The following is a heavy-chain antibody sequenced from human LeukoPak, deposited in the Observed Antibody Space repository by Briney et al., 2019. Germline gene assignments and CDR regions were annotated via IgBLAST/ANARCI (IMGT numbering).Heavy chain of an antibody. CDR2: INPNSGGT. CDR3: ARDERYYYDRSCYDEGDY. CDR1: GYTFTGYY. Sequence: ASVKVSCKASGYTFTGYYMHWVRQAPGPGLEWMGWINPNSGGTNYAQKFQGRVTMTRDTSISTAYMELSRLRSDDTAVYYCARDERYYYDRSCYDEGDYWGQGTLVTVSS. D-gene: IGHD3-22*01. J-gene: IGHJ4*02. V-gene: IGHV1-2*02.